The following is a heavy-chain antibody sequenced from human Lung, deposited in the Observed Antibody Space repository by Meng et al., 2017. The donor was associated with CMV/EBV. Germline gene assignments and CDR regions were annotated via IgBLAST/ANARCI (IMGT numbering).Heavy chain of an antibody. D-gene: IGHD2-8*01. Sequence: GGSLRLXXAASGFTFSHSWMHWVRQAPGKGLVWVSVINTDGTTINYADSVKGRFTISRDNAKNTLYLQMDSLRADDTALYYCARKRTNWRGPVFDYWGQGTLVXVSS. CDR1: GFTFSHSW. CDR2: INTDGTTI. CDR3: ARKRTNWRGPVFDY. J-gene: IGHJ4*02. V-gene: IGHV3-74*01.